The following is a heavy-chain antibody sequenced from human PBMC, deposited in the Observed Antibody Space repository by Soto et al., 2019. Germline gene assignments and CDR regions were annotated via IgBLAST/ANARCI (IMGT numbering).Heavy chain of an antibody. CDR2: IYWNDDK. CDR1: GFSLSTSGVG. V-gene: IGHV2-5*01. CDR3: AHTYYDFWSGLGGFDP. Sequence: SGPTLVNPTQTLTLTCTFSGFSLSTSGVGVGWIRQPPGKALEWLALIYWNDDKRYSPSLQSRLTITKDTSKNQLVLTMTNMDPVDTAPYYCAHTYYDFWSGLGGFDPWGQGTLVTVSS. J-gene: IGHJ5*02. D-gene: IGHD3-3*01.